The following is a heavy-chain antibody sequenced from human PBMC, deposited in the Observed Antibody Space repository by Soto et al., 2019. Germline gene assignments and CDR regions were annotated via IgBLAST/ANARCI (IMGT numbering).Heavy chain of an antibody. D-gene: IGHD4-17*01. V-gene: IGHV3-48*01. CDR3: ARDVDADFRTDFDY. CDR2: ISRSSSTI. J-gene: IGHJ4*02. Sequence: GGSLRLSCVASGFTLSRYSMNWVRQAPGKGLEWVSYISRSSSTIYYADSVKGRFTISRDNAENSLYLQMNSLRAEDTALYYCARDVDADFRTDFDYWGRGTLVTVSS. CDR1: GFTLSRYS.